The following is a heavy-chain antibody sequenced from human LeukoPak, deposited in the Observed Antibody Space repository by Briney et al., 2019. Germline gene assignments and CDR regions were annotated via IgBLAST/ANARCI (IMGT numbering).Heavy chain of an antibody. Sequence: SETLSLTCSVSGGSTRSGRHHWAWVRQPPGKGLEFIGSLDESGRPYYNAPHKSRVTISEDSSGKQFSLNLSSVTAADTAVYYCARDLGGYPFFMDVWGRGTTVIVSS. V-gene: IGHV4-39*07. D-gene: IGHD2-15*01. J-gene: IGHJ6*03. CDR3: ARDLGGYPFFMDV. CDR2: LDESGRP. CDR1: GGSTRSGRHH.